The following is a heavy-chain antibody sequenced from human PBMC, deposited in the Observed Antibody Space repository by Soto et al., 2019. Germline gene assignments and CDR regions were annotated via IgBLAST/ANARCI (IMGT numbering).Heavy chain of an antibody. CDR3: VRDSGAKLSSS. CDR1: GGTFSSYR. CDR2: IVPIYRTA. D-gene: IGHD6-13*01. J-gene: IGHJ4*02. Sequence: QVQLVQSGAEVKKPGSSVKVSCKASGGTFSSYRINWVRQAPGQGLEWGGGIVPIYRTADYAQKFQGRVTITADEYARTSYMELCSLKSQDTAVYYCVRDSGAKLSSSWGQGTLVTVSS. V-gene: IGHV1-69*01.